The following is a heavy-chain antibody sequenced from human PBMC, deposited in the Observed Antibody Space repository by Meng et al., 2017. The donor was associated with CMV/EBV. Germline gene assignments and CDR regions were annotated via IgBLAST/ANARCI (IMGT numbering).Heavy chain of an antibody. J-gene: IGHJ4*02. D-gene: IGHD2-2*01. CDR2: SNAGNGNT. CDR3: ARREYIVVVPAAPGGFDY. V-gene: IGHV1-3*02. CDR1: GYTFTSYA. Sequence: ASVKVSCKASGYTFTSYAMHWVRQAPGQRLEWMGWSNAGNGNTKYSQEFQGRATITRDTSASTAYMELSSLRSEDTAVYYCARREYIVVVPAAPGGFDYWGQGTLVTVSS.